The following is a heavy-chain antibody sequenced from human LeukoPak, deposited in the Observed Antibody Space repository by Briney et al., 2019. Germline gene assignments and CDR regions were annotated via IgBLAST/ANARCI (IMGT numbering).Heavy chain of an antibody. CDR1: GFTFSNYE. CDR3: AKDPRRYSRTGGYFDY. CDR2: ISYDGGNK. V-gene: IGHV3-30*18. J-gene: IGHJ4*02. D-gene: IGHD6-13*01. Sequence: GGSLRLSCAASGFTFSNYEMHWVRQAPGKGLEWVAFISYDGGNKYYADSVKGRFTISRDNSKNTLYLQMNSLRAEDTAVYYCAKDPRRYSRTGGYFDYWGQGTLVTVSS.